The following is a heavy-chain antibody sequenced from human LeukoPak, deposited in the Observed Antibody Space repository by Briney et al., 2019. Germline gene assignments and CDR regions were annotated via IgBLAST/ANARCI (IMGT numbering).Heavy chain of an antibody. CDR3: ARKTYYYDTSPAGWFDT. V-gene: IGHV3-7*01. CDR1: GFTFSDYW. CDR2: INQDGSAK. J-gene: IGHJ5*02. D-gene: IGHD3-22*01. Sequence: QPGGSLRLSCAASGFTFSDYWMSWVRQAPGKGLEWVANINQDGSAKNYVDSVKGRFTISRDNSKNSLYLQMNSLRAEDTAIYFCARKTYYYDTSPAGWFDTWGQGTLGTVSS.